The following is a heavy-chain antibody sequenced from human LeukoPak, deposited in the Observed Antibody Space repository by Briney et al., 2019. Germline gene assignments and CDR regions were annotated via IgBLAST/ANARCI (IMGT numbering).Heavy chain of an antibody. V-gene: IGHV3-30*04. Sequence: GGSLRLSWAASGFYFKTYSMRWVRQPAGKGLEWVAVITTDGSNKYYADSVKGRVTISRENSKKTLYLQMDNLIGEDTAVYYCAREDRYGATYYPDYWGQGTLVTVSS. CDR3: AREDRYGATYYPDY. J-gene: IGHJ4*02. CDR1: GFYFKTYS. D-gene: IGHD1-26*01. CDR2: ITTDGSNK.